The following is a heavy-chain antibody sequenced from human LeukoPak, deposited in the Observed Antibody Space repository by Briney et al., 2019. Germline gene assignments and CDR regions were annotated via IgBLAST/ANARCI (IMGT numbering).Heavy chain of an antibody. CDR3: ATLRGSSSAVFDY. V-gene: IGHV4-59*08. CDR1: SGSIGSDY. D-gene: IGHD2-2*01. Sequence: SETLSLTCTVSSGSIGSDYWSWIRQHPGKGLEWIGYIHYSGATNYSPSLNSRVTISIDTSKNQFSLNLRSVTAADTAVYYRATLRGSSSAVFDYWGQGTLVTVSS. CDR2: IHYSGAT. J-gene: IGHJ4*02.